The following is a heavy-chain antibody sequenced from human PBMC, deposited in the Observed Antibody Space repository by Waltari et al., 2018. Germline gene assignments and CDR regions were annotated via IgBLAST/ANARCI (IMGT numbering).Heavy chain of an antibody. J-gene: IGHJ4*02. CDR1: GFTLSSHA. CDR3: AKYGEPPVPYYFGY. CDR2: INSGTT. Sequence: EVQLVESGGGLVQPGGSLRLSCAASGFTLSSHAMGWARQAPGKGLEWVSAINSGTTFYSDSVKGRFTISRDNSKNTLYLQLNSLRAEDTAVYYCAKYGEPPVPYYFGYWGQGTLVTVSS. D-gene: IGHD2-21*01. V-gene: IGHV3-23*04.